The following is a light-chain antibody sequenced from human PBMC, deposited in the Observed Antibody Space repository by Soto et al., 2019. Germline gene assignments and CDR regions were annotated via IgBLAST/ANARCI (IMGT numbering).Light chain of an antibody. J-gene: IGKJ4*01. CDR2: AAS. Sequence: DIQLTQSPSFLSASVGDRVTITCRASQGISSFLAWYQQKPGKAPKLLIYAASTLQSGVPSRFSGCGSGTEFTLTVSSLQPEDFATYFCQQLNSYPLTFGGGTKVEI. V-gene: IGKV1-9*01. CDR3: QQLNSYPLT. CDR1: QGISSF.